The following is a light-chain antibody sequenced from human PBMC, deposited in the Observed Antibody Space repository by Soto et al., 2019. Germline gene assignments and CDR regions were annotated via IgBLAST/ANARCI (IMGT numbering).Light chain of an antibody. CDR1: QSISSSY. J-gene: IGKJ3*01. V-gene: IGKV3-20*01. CDR2: GAS. CDR3: QQFRT. Sequence: DNVLTQSPGTLSLSPGERATLSCRTSQSISSSYLAWYQQKPGQAPRLLIYGASSRATGIPDRFSGSGSGTDFTLTISRLEPEDFAVYYCQQFRTFGPGTKVDIK.